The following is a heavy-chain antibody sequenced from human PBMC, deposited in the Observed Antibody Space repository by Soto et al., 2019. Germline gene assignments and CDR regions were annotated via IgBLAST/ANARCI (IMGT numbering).Heavy chain of an antibody. V-gene: IGHV1-24*01. CDR2: FDPEDGET. CDR1: GYTLTELS. CDR3: AGGYCGGDCYSAVL. Sequence: ASVKVSCKVSGYTLTELSMHWVRQAPGKGLEWMGGFDPEDGETIYAQKFQGRVTITADESTSTAYMELSSLRSEDTAVYYCAGGYCGGDCYSAVLWGQGTLVTVSS. D-gene: IGHD2-21*02. J-gene: IGHJ4*02.